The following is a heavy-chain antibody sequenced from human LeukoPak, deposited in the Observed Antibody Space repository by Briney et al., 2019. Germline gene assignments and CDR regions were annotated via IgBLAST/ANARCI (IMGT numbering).Heavy chain of an antibody. Sequence: PGGSLRLSCAASGFTFSDHIMNWVRQLPGKRLEWVAYVSGSGSTVYYADSVKGRFTISRDNGKSSLYLQMNSLRAEDTAVYYCAKEGFDSWGQGTLVTVSS. J-gene: IGHJ4*02. V-gene: IGHV3-48*01. CDR3: AKEGFDS. CDR2: VSGSGSTV. CDR1: GFTFSDHI.